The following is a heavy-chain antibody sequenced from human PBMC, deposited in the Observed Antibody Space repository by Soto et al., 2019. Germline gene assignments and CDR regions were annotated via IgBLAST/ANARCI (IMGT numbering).Heavy chain of an antibody. V-gene: IGHV2-5*02. D-gene: IGHD6-13*01. CDR2: IYWDGEK. Sequence: QIALKESGPTLVKPTQTLTLTCTFSGFSLSTTGMGVGWIRQPPGKAQEWLALIYWDGEKRYSPSLKSRLTITKDTSKNQVVLTMTNMDPVDTATYYCAHRPWYAFEPWGQGILVTVSS. J-gene: IGHJ5*02. CDR1: GFSLSTTGMG. CDR3: AHRPWYAFEP.